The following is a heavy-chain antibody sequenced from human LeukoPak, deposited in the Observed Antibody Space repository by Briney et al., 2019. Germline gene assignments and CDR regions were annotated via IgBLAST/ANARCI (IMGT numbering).Heavy chain of an antibody. CDR1: GYTFTGYA. CDR3: ARNFRYYYDSSGSYDAFDI. CDR2: INTNTGNP. V-gene: IGHV7-4-1*02. J-gene: IGHJ3*02. Sequence: ASVKVSCKASGYTFTGYAMNWVRQAPGQGLEWMGWINTNTGNPTYAQGFTGRFVFSLDTSVSTAYLQISSLKAEDTAVYYCARNFRYYYDSSGSYDAFDIWGQGTMVTVSS. D-gene: IGHD3-22*01.